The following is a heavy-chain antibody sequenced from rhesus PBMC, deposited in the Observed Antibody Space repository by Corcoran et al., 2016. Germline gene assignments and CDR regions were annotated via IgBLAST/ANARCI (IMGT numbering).Heavy chain of an antibody. CDR2: ISPGTSDT. CDR1: GYSFTSSW. CDR3: ARKGNFDY. V-gene: IGHV5S1*01. Sequence: EVQLVQSGAEGKRPGESLRIACKTSGYSFTSSWTSWVSQMPGKGRGWIARISPGTSDTRNHPYFPGPVPISADKSISLTYLQWSSLKASDTATYYCARKGNFDYWGQGVLVTVSS. D-gene: IGHD5-42*01. J-gene: IGHJ4*01.